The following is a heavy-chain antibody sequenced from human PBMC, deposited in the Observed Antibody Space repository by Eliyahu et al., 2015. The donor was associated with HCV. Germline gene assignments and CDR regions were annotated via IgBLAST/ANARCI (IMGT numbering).Heavy chain of an antibody. CDR1: GGTXGTYV. CDR2: XIPIFGPT. V-gene: IGHV1-69*01. Sequence: QVQLVQSGAEVRKPGSSXKVXCKASGGTXGTYVISWXRQAPGQGLEWMGGXIPIFGPTDYAQRFQGRLTITADESTSTAHMELSSLRSEDTAMYYCAREVDDSSGYYDSWGQGTLVTVSS. J-gene: IGHJ4*02. D-gene: IGHD3-22*01. CDR3: AREVDDSSGYYDS.